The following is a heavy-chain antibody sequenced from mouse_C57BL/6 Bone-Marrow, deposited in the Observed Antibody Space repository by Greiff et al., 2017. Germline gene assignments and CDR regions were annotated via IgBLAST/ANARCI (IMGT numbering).Heavy chain of an antibody. CDR1: GYTFTSYG. CDR3: ASSDYYGSSPAWFAY. CDR2: IYPRSGNT. Sequence: QVQLQQSGAELARPGASVKLSCKASGYTFTSYGISWVKQRTGQGLEWIGEIYPRSGNTYYNEKFKGKATLTADKSSSTAYMELRSLTSEDSAVYFCASSDYYGSSPAWFAYWGQGTLVTVSA. D-gene: IGHD1-1*01. V-gene: IGHV1-81*01. J-gene: IGHJ3*01.